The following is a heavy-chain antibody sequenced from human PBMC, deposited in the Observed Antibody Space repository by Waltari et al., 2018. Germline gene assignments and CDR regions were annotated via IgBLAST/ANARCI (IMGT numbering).Heavy chain of an antibody. Sequence: QVQLVESGGGVVQPGRSLRLSCAASGFTFSSYGMPWVRQAPGKGLEWVAVISYDGSNKYYADSVKGRFTISRDNSKNTLYLQMNSLRAEDTAVYYCAKLTAAGTDAFDIWGQGTMVTVSS. CDR2: ISYDGSNK. D-gene: IGHD2-15*01. CDR1: GFTFSSYG. J-gene: IGHJ3*02. V-gene: IGHV3-30*18. CDR3: AKLTAAGTDAFDI.